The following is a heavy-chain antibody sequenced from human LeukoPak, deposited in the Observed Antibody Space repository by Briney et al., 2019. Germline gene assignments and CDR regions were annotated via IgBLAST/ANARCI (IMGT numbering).Heavy chain of an antibody. CDR3: AKGSKEVLFTRDHHMDV. D-gene: IGHD3-3*01. Sequence: PGGSLRLSCAGSGFTFSSYGMHWVRQAPGKGLEWVAFIRHDGSNKYYADPVKGRFTISRDNSKNTLFLQMNSLRAEDTAVYYCAKGSKEVLFTRDHHMDVWGKGTTVTISS. V-gene: IGHV3-30*02. J-gene: IGHJ6*03. CDR2: IRHDGSNK. CDR1: GFTFSSYG.